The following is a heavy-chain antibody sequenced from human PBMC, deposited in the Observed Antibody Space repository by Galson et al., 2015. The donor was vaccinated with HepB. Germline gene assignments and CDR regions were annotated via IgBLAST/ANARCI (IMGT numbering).Heavy chain of an antibody. J-gene: IGHJ4*02. Sequence: QVQLQESGPGLVKPSETLSLTCTVSGGSISSYYWSWIRQPPGKGLEWIGYIYYSGSTNYNPSLKSRVTISVDTSKNQFSLKLSSVTAADTAVYYCARGGRYFPYWGQGTLVTVSS. CDR1: GGSISSYY. CDR3: ARGGRYFPY. CDR2: IYYSGST. D-gene: IGHD3-9*01. V-gene: IGHV4-59*12.